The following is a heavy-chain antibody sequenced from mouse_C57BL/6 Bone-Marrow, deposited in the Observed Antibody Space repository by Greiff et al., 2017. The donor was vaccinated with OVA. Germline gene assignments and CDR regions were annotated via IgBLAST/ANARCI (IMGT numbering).Heavy chain of an antibody. CDR3: AIGGYYCGSSFYAMDY. V-gene: IGHV1-74*01. J-gene: IGHJ4*01. D-gene: IGHD1-1*01. Sequence: QVHVKQPGAELVKPGASVKVSCKASGYTFTSYWMHWVKQRPGQGLEWIGRIHPSDSDTNYNQKFKGKATLTVDKSSSTAYMQLSSLTSEDSAVYYCAIGGYYCGSSFYAMDYWGQGTSVTVSS. CDR1: GYTFTSYW. CDR2: IHPSDSDT.